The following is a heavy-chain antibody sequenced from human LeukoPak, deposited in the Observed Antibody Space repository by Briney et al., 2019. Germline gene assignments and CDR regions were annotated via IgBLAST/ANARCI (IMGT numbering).Heavy chain of an antibody. CDR3: ARVRYCSSTSCYKVGYNWFDP. Sequence: SETLSLTCTVSGGSISSYYWSWIRQPPGKGLEWIGSIYYSGSTYYNPSLKSRVTISVDTSKNQFSLKLSTVTAADTAVYYCARVRYCSSTSCYKVGYNWFDPWGQGTLVTVSS. J-gene: IGHJ5*02. D-gene: IGHD2-2*02. CDR2: IYYSGST. V-gene: IGHV4-39*01. CDR1: GGSISSYY.